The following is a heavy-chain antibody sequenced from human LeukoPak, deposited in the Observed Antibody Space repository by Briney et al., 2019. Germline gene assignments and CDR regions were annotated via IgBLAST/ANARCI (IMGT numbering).Heavy chain of an antibody. CDR1: GFTFSDYY. CDR3: ARGLMVFASPFDY. V-gene: IGHV3-11*01. J-gene: IGHJ4*02. Sequence: GGSLRLSCAASGFTFSDYYMSWIRQAPGKGLEWVSYISSDGGAIYYADSVKGRFTISRDNAKNSLYLQMNSLRAEDTAVYYCARGLMVFASPFDYWGRGTLVTVSS. CDR2: ISSDGGAI. D-gene: IGHD2-8*01.